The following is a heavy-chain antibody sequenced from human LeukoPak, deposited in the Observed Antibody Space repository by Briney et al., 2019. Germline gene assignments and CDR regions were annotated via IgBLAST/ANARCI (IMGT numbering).Heavy chain of an antibody. Sequence: GGSLRLSCAASGFTFSSYAMHWVRQAPGKGLEWVAVISYDGSNKYYADSVKGRFTISRDNSKNTLYLQMNSLRAEDTAVYYCARDKTIQLWTPFDYWGQGTLVTVSS. CDR2: ISYDGSNK. J-gene: IGHJ4*02. D-gene: IGHD5-18*01. CDR1: GFTFSSYA. CDR3: ARDKTIQLWTPFDY. V-gene: IGHV3-30-3*01.